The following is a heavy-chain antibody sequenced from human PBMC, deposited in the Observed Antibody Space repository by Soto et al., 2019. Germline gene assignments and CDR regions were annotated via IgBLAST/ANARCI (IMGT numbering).Heavy chain of an antibody. J-gene: IGHJ6*02. D-gene: IGHD5-12*01. CDR3: TKGGYDLIYYFGMDV. CDR2: ISWDGDTI. Sequence: EVQLIESGGGWVKPGRSLRVSCAAPGFTFTEYALNWVRQAPGKGLEWVSGISWDGDTIAYADSVQGRFTVFRDNAKNSLYLQMNSLRAEDTALYYCTKGGYDLIYYFGMDVWGQGTTVTVSS. CDR1: GFTFTEYA. V-gene: IGHV3-9*01.